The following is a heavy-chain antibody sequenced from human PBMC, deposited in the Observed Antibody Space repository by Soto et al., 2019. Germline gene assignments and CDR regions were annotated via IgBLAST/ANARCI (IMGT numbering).Heavy chain of an antibody. Sequence: VQLVESGGGLIQPGGSLRLSCAASGFTVSSNHMTWIRQAPGRGPEWVSTIYHGGNTYYADSVKGRFAISRDNSKNMLYFQMNSLRAEDTAVYYCATGVDTAKDGYWGQGTLVTVSS. CDR3: ATGVDTAKDGY. D-gene: IGHD5-18*01. J-gene: IGHJ4*02. CDR1: GFTVSSNH. CDR2: IYHGGNT. V-gene: IGHV3-53*01.